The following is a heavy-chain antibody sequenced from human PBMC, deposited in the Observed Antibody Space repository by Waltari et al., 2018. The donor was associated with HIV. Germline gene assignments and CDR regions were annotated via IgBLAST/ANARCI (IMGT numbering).Heavy chain of an antibody. V-gene: IGHV3-74*01. Sequence: EVQLVESGGGLLQPGGSLRLSCAASGFTFSNYWMHWVRQTPGKGLVLVSCISNDGTATTYADSVKGRFTISRDIAKNTLYLQMSSLRVEDTALYYCARAQDPYYFDTNNYQTDYWGQGTLVTVSS. CDR2: ISNDGTAT. CDR1: GFTFSNYW. J-gene: IGHJ4*02. CDR3: ARAQDPYYFDTNNYQTDY. D-gene: IGHD3-22*01.